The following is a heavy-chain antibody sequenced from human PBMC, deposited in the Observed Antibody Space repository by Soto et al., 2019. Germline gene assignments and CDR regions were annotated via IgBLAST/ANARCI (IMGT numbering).Heavy chain of an antibody. D-gene: IGHD3-10*01. Sequence: QVQLVQSGAESKKPGPWVKASSRASEGTFSSLTLCWVRQAPGQGLEWMGGIIPIFGLANYAQKFQARVTITADKSTSTAYMELSSLRSEDTAVYYCARGDGYWGQGTLVTVSS. V-gene: IGHV1-69*02. J-gene: IGHJ4*02. CDR2: IIPIFGLA. CDR3: ARGDGY. CDR1: EGTFSSLT.